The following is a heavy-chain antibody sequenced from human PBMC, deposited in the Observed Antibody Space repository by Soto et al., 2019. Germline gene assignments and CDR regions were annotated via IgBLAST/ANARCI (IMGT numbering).Heavy chain of an antibody. V-gene: IGHV3-30-3*01. D-gene: IGHD3-22*01. Sequence: GGSLRLSCAASGFTFSSYAMHWVRQAPGKGLEWVAVISYDGSNKYYADSVKGRFTISRDNSKNTLYLQMNSLRAEDTAVYYCASDSEDYYDSSGSVMLVDYWGQGTLVTVSS. CDR3: ASDSEDYYDSSGSVMLVDY. CDR2: ISYDGSNK. CDR1: GFTFSSYA. J-gene: IGHJ4*02.